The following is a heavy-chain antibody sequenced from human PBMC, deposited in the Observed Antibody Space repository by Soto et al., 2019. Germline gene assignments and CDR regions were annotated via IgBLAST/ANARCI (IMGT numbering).Heavy chain of an antibody. D-gene: IGHD3-22*01. CDR3: ARQRLWGTSGYYYFEN. V-gene: IGHV5-51*01. CDR2: IYPGDSDT. J-gene: IGHJ4*02. Sequence: GESLKISCKGSGHIFSNYWIGWVRQMPGKGLEWMGIIYPGDSDTRYSPSFQGQVTITVDKSINTAYLQWSRLKASDTSIYYCARQRLWGTSGYYYFENWGQGTLVTVSS. CDR1: GHIFSNYW.